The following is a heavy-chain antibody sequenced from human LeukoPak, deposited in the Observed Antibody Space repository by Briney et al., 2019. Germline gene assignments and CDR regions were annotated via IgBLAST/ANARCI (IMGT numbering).Heavy chain of an antibody. CDR3: AKETRPGSGSYLDY. CDR1: GFTFTSYS. J-gene: IGHJ4*02. V-gene: IGHV3-48*04. Sequence: PGGSLRLSCGASGFTFTSYSMNWVRQAPGKGLEWVSYISGNSITIYYADSVKGRFTISRDNAKNSLYLQMNSLRAEDTAVYYCAKETRPGSGSYLDYWGQGTLVTVSS. D-gene: IGHD3-10*01. CDR2: ISGNSITI.